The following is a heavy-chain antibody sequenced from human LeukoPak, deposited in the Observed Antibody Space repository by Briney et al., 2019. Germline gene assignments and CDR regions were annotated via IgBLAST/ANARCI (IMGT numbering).Heavy chain of an antibody. CDR3: ARRWSFDY. D-gene: IGHD2-15*01. Sequence: GGSLRLSCAVSGFTVRSHFMAWVRQAPGKGLEWVSVLDTGGATHYADSVKGRFTISRDNTWNTLFLQMNSLRDEDTAVYYCARRWSFDYWGQGTLVTVSS. V-gene: IGHV3-53*01. J-gene: IGHJ4*02. CDR2: LDTGGAT. CDR1: GFTVRSHF.